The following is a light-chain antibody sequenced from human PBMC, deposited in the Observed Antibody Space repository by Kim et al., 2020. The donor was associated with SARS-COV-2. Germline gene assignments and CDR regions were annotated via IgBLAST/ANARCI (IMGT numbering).Light chain of an antibody. J-gene: IGKJ4*01. CDR3: QQYNSWPLT. CDR2: GAS. Sequence: EIVMTQSPATLSVSPGERATLSCRASQSVGSNLAWYQQKPGQAPRLLIYGASTRATGIPTRFSGSESGTEFTLTISSLQSEDFAVYYCQQYNSWPLTFGGGTKVDIK. V-gene: IGKV3-15*01. CDR1: QSVGSN.